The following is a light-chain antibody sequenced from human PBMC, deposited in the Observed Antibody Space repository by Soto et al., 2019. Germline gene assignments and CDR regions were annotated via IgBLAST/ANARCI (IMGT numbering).Light chain of an antibody. Sequence: QSALPQPASVSGSRGQSITMSCTGTSSDDGTYNLVSWYQQHPGKAPKLMIYEGSKRPSGVSNRLSGSKSGNTASLTISGLQAEDEADYYCCSYAGSRTLVFGGGTKLTVL. CDR2: EGS. J-gene: IGLJ2*01. CDR1: SSDDGTYNL. V-gene: IGLV2-23*01. CDR3: CSYAGSRTLV.